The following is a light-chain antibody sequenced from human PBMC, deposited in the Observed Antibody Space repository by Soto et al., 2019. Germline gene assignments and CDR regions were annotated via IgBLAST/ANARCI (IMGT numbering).Light chain of an antibody. CDR3: QQSHRAPHT. V-gene: IGKV1-39*01. CDR1: QTISTF. Sequence: DIQMPPSPSSLSASLGDRVSIACRASQTISTFLAWYQQKPGKAPEILIYSASSLQSGVPSRFSRSGSGTDFTLTISGLQPEESATYYCQQSHRAPHTFGGGAKGEIK. CDR2: SAS. J-gene: IGKJ4*01.